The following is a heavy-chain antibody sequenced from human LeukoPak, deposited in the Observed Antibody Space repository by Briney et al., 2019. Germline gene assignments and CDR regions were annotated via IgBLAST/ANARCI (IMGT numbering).Heavy chain of an antibody. CDR3: ARGSYSSGWYVDY. CDR2: ISYDGSNK. J-gene: IGHJ4*02. V-gene: IGHV3-30*04. D-gene: IGHD6-19*01. CDR1: GFTFSSYA. Sequence: GGSLRLSCAASGFTFSSYAMHWVRQAPGKGLEWVAVISYDGSNKYYADSVKGRFTISRDNSKNTLYLQMNSLRAEDTAAYYCARGSYSSGWYVDYRGQGTLVTVSS.